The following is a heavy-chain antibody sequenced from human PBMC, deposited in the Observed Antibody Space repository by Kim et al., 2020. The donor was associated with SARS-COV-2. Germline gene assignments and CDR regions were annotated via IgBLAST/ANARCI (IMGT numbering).Heavy chain of an antibody. CDR1: GFTFSSYG. Sequence: GGSLRLSCAASGFTFSSYGMHWVRQAPGKGLEWVAVIWYDGSKKYYADSVKGRFTISRDNSKNTLYLQMNSLRAEDTAVYYCARDQLVGSLPSYYYYYGMDVWGQGTTVTVSS. CDR2: IWYDGSKK. D-gene: IGHD6-13*01. CDR3: ARDQLVGSLPSYYYYYGMDV. V-gene: IGHV3-33*01. J-gene: IGHJ6*02.